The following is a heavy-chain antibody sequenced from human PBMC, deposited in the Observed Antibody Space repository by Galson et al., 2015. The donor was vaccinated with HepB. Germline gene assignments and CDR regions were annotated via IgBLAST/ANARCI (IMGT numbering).Heavy chain of an antibody. CDR3: ARGVPLYYDSSGYYPYYFDY. Sequence: SLRLSCAASGFTFSSYAMHWVRQAPGKGLEWVAVISYDGSNKYYADSVKGRFTISRDNSKNTLYPQMNSLRAEDTAVYYCARGVPLYYDSSGYYPYYFDYWGQGTLVTVSS. D-gene: IGHD3-22*01. CDR2: ISYDGSNK. J-gene: IGHJ4*02. CDR1: GFTFSSYA. V-gene: IGHV3-30-3*01.